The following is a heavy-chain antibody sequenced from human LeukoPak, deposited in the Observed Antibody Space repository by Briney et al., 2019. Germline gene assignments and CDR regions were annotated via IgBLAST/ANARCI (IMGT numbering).Heavy chain of an antibody. D-gene: IGHD4-17*01. J-gene: IGHJ5*02. CDR1: GDSISTSSYY. CDR3: ASAYYGDYVWFDP. V-gene: IGHV4-39*07. CDR2: INHSGST. Sequence: PSETLSLTCSVSGDSISTSSYYWGWIRQPPGKGLERIGEINHSGSTNYNPSLKSRVTISVDTSKNQFSLKLSSVTAADTAVYYCASAYYGDYVWFDPWGQGTLVTVSS.